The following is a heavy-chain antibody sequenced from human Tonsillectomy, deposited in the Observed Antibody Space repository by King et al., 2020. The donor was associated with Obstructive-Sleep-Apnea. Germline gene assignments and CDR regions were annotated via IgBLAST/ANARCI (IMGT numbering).Heavy chain of an antibody. Sequence: LQLQESGPGLVKPSETLSLTCTVSGGSISSYYWSWIRQPPGKGLEWIGYIYYSGSTNYNPSLKSRVTISVDTSKNQFSLKLSSVTAADTAVYYCARLEYSSSLLYWGQGTLVTVSS. D-gene: IGHD6-6*01. CDR3: ARLEYSSSLLY. CDR1: GGSISSYY. J-gene: IGHJ4*02. V-gene: IGHV4-59*08. CDR2: IYYSGST.